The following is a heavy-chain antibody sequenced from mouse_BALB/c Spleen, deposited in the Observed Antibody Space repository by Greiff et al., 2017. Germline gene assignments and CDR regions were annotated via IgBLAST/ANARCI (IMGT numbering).Heavy chain of an antibody. Sequence: EVNLVESGGGLVQPGGSRKLSCAASGFTFSDYGMAWVRQAPGKGPEWVAFISNLAYSIYYADTVTGRFTISRENAKNTLYLEMSSLRSEDTAMYYCARAYDSLSYWGQGTLVTVSA. CDR1: GFTFSDYG. CDR3: ARAYDSLSY. D-gene: IGHD2-4*01. V-gene: IGHV5-15*02. J-gene: IGHJ3*01. CDR2: ISNLAYSI.